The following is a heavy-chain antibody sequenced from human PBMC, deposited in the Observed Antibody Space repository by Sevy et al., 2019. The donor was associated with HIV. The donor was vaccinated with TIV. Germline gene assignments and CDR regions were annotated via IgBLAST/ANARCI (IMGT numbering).Heavy chain of an antibody. V-gene: IGHV4-59*01. J-gene: IGHJ4*02. Sequence: SETLSLTCTVSGGSISSYYWSWIRQPPGKGLEWIGYIYYSGSTNYNPSLKSRVTTSVDTSKNQFSLKLSSVTAADTAVYYCARGYYDSSGYLPFDYWGQGTLVTVSS. D-gene: IGHD3-22*01. CDR2: IYYSGST. CDR3: ARGYYDSSGYLPFDY. CDR1: GGSISSYY.